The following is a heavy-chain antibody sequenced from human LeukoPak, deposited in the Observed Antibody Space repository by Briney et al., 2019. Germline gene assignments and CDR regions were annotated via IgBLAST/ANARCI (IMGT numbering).Heavy chain of an antibody. CDR1: GGSISSGGYY. CDR3: AREETHI. CDR2: IYTSGST. Sequence: SETLSLTCTVSGGSISSGGYYWSWIRQPAGKGLEWIGRIYTSGSTNYNPSLKSRVTMSVDTSKNQFSLKLSSVTAADTAVYYCAREETHIWGQGTMVTVSS. J-gene: IGHJ3*02. V-gene: IGHV4-61*02.